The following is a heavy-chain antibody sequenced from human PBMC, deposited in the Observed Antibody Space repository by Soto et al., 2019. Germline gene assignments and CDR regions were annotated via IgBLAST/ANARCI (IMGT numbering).Heavy chain of an antibody. CDR1: GFTFSRDD. D-gene: IGHD3-3*01. V-gene: IGHV3-48*03. CDR3: ARAYYDFWSGYYTLYYYYGMDV. J-gene: IGHJ6*02. CDR2: ISSSGSTI. Sequence: GSLRLSCADSGFTFSRDDMNWVRQARGKGLPCGSYISSSGSTIYYADSVKGRFTISRDNAKNSLYLQMNSLRAEDTAVYYCARAYYDFWSGYYTLYYYYGMDVWGQGTTVTVSS.